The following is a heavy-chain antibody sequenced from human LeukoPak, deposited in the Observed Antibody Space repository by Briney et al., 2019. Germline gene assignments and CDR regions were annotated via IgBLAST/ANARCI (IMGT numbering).Heavy chain of an antibody. CDR3: ARAQSGSYLGNWFDP. CDR2: IDPSGAST. V-gene: IGHV1-46*01. D-gene: IGHD1-26*01. J-gene: IGHJ5*02. Sequence: ASVKVSCKASGYTFTNYYIHWVRQAPGQGLEWMGLIDPSGASTSYAQNFQGRVTMTRDTSTSTVYMELSSLRSEDTAVYYCARAQSGSYLGNWFDPWGQGTLVTVSS. CDR1: GYTFTNYY.